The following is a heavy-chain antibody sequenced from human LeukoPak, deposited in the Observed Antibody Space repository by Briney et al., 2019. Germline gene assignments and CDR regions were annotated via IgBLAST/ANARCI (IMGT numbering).Heavy chain of an antibody. V-gene: IGHV4-38-2*02. Sequence: SETLSLTCIVSGYSISSGYYWVWIRQPPGKGLEWIGSIYHSGSTLYNPSLKSRVTIPVDTSKNKFSLKLSSVTAADTAMYYCARDQPYMDVWGEGTTVTVSS. CDR2: IYHSGST. CDR1: GYSISSGYY. CDR3: ARDQPYMDV. J-gene: IGHJ6*03.